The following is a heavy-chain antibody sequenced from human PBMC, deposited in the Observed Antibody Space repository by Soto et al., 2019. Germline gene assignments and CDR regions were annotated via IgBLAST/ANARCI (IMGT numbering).Heavy chain of an antibody. CDR3: AREDSIIIPAVSDF. CDR2: ISKSDYT. V-gene: IGHV3-21*01. CDR1: GFAFNNYG. D-gene: IGHD2-2*01. Sequence: GGSLRLSCTVSGFAFNNYGINWVRQAPGKGLEWVSSISKSDYTYYSDSVKGRFTISRDHAKNSVSLQINTLRVEDTAVYYCAREDSIIIPAVSDFWGQGTLVTVSS. J-gene: IGHJ4*02.